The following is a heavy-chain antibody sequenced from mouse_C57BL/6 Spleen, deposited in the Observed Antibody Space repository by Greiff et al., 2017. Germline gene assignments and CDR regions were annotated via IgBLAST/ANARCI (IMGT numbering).Heavy chain of an antibody. J-gene: IGHJ4*01. D-gene: IGHD2-5*01. CDR2: INPNYGTT. CDR1: GYSFTDYN. Sequence: VHVKQSGPELVKPGASVKISCKASGYSFTDYNMNWVKQSNGKSLEWIGVINPNYGTTSYNQKFKGKATLTVDQSSSTAYMQLNSLTSEDSAVYYCLSNYYAMDYWGQGTSVTVSS. V-gene: IGHV1-39*01. CDR3: LSNYYAMDY.